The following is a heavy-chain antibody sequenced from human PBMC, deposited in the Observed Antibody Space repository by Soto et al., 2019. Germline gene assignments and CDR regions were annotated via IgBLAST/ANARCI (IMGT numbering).Heavy chain of an antibody. CDR2: IKEDGIEK. J-gene: IGHJ4*02. V-gene: IGHV3-7*01. D-gene: IGHD3-16*01. CDR1: GFSLRDYW. Sequence: PGGSLRLSCADSGFSLRDYWRSWVRQAPGMGLQWVASIKEDGIEKYYVDPVKGRFTISRENAKNSLYLQMDSLRDEDTAVYYCARAGLGLQRRNWYFDHCGQGTLVTVSS. CDR3: ARAGLGLQRRNWYFDH.